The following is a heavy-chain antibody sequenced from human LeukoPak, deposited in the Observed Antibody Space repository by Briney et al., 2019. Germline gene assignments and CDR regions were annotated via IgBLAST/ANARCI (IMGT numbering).Heavy chain of an antibody. Sequence: PSETLSLTCAVYGGSFSGYYWSWIRQPPGKGLEWIGEINHSGSTNYNPSLKSRVTISVDTSKNQFSLEVSSVTAADTALYYCARDPGDGYSVWYFDLWGRGTLVTVSS. D-gene: IGHD5-24*01. J-gene: IGHJ2*01. V-gene: IGHV4-34*01. CDR1: GGSFSGYY. CDR3: ARDPGDGYSVWYFDL. CDR2: INHSGST.